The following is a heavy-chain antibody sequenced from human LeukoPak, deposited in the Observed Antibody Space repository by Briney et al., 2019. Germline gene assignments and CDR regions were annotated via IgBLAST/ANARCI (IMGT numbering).Heavy chain of an antibody. D-gene: IGHD1-26*01. CDR1: GFTFDDYA. J-gene: IGHJ4*02. Sequence: GGSLRLSCAGSGFTFDDYAMHWVRQAPGKGLEWVSGISWNSGNTGYADSVKGRFTISRDNSKNTLYLQMNSLRAEDTALYFCAQWSRYFDYWGQGTLVTVSS. V-gene: IGHV3-9*01. CDR3: AQWSRYFDY. CDR2: ISWNSGNT.